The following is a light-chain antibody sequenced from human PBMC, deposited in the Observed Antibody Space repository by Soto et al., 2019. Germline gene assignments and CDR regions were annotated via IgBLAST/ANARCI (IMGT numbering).Light chain of an antibody. CDR3: QQYGSSWT. V-gene: IGKV3-20*01. J-gene: IGKJ1*01. Sequence: EIVMTQSPATLSVSPGERATLSCRASQSVSSNNLAWYQQKPGQAPRLLIYGASSRATGIPDRFSGSGSGTDFTLTISRLEPEDFAVYYCQQYGSSWTFGQGTKVDIK. CDR1: QSVSSNN. CDR2: GAS.